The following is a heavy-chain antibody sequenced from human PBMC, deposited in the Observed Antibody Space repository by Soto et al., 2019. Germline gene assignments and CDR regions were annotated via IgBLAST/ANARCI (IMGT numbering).Heavy chain of an antibody. CDR3: VCGGNFFVY. CDR1: GFTFSTYW. CDR2: INQDGSER. J-gene: IGHJ4*02. D-gene: IGHD3-16*01. Sequence: EVQLVESGGGLVQPEGSLRLPCAASGFTFSTYWMTWVRQPPGKGLEWVASINQDGSERYYVDSVRGRFTISRDNAKNSLYLQMNSLRAEHTAVYYCVCGGNFFVYWGQGTLVTVSP. V-gene: IGHV3-7*01.